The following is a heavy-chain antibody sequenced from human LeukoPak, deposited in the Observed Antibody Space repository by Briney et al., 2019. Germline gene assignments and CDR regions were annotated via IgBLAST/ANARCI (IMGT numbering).Heavy chain of an antibody. J-gene: IGHJ4*02. Sequence: GGSLRLSCAPSGFTFSSYAMSWVRQAPGKGLEWVSAISGSGGSTYYADSVKGRFTISRDNSKNTLYLQMNSLRAEDTAVYYCAKDPALRAKYYYDYWGQGTLVTVSS. V-gene: IGHV3-23*01. CDR3: AKDPALRAKYYYDY. CDR2: ISGSGGST. CDR1: GFTFSSYA. D-gene: IGHD2/OR15-2a*01.